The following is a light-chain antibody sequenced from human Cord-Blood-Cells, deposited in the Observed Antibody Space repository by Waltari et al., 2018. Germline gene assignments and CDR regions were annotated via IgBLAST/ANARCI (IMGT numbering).Light chain of an antibody. CDR3: QAWDSSVV. J-gene: IGLJ2*01. CDR1: KLGDKY. CDR2: QDS. V-gene: IGLV3-1*01. Sequence: SYELTQPPSVSVSPGQTASITCSGDKLGDKYACWYQQKPGQSPVLVIYQDSKRPSGIPERVSGSNSENTATLTISGTQAMDEADYYCQAWDSSVVFVGGTKLTVL.